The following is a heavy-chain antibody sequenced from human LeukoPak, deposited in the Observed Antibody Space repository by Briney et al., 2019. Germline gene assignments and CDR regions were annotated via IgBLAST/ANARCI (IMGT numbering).Heavy chain of an antibody. Sequence: PSQTLLLTCAISGDSVSSNGAAWIWIRRSPSRGLEWLGRTYYRSKWYNDYAVSVKSRITINPDTSKNQFSLQPVSVTPEDAAVYYCARISSGGFDPWGQGTLASVSS. J-gene: IGHJ5*02. CDR2: TYYRSKWYN. D-gene: IGHD1-26*01. CDR1: GDSVSSNGAA. CDR3: ARISSGGFDP. V-gene: IGHV6-1*01.